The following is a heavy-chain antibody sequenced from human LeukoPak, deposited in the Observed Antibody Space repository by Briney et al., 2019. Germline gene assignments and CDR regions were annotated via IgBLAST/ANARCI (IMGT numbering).Heavy chain of an antibody. CDR2: IYYSGST. V-gene: IGHV4-59*01. D-gene: IGHD3-22*01. Sequence: SETLSLTCTVSGGSISTYYWTWIRQSPGKGLEWIGHIYYSGSTTYNPSLKSRVTISVDTSKNQFSLRLSSVTAADTAVYYCARDRDSSGYYYHFYYWGQGILVTVSS. CDR1: GGSISTYY. J-gene: IGHJ4*02. CDR3: ARDRDSSGYYYHFYY.